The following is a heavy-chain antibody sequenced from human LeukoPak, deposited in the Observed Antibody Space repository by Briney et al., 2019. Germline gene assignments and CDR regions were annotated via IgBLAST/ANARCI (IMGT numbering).Heavy chain of an antibody. CDR1: GRSISSYY. Sequence: SETLSLTCTVSGRSISSYYWSWIRQPAGKGLEWIGRIYTSGSTNYNPSLKSRVTMSVDTSKNQFSLKLSSVTAADTAVYYCARGRYCSGGSCYSRIGYYYYYMDVWGKGTTVTVSS. CDR3: ARGRYCSGGSCYSRIGYYYYYMDV. D-gene: IGHD2-15*01. V-gene: IGHV4-4*07. J-gene: IGHJ6*03. CDR2: IYTSGST.